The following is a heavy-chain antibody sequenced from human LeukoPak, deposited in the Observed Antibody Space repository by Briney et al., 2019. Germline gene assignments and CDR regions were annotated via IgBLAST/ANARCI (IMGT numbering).Heavy chain of an antibody. V-gene: IGHV4-39*07. J-gene: IGHJ6*02. CDR1: GGSISSSGYY. Sequence: SETLSLTCTVSGGSISSSGYYWGWIRQPPGQGLEWIGSIYYSGTTYYNPSLKSRVTISVDKSKNQFSLKLSSVTAADTAVYYCARRLFGYYYGMDVWGQGTTVTVSS. CDR3: ARRLFGYYYGMDV. D-gene: IGHD3-10*02. CDR2: IYYSGTT.